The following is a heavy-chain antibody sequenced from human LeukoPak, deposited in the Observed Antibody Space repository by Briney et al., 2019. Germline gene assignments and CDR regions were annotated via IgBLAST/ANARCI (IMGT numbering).Heavy chain of an antibody. CDR1: GRSISSYY. CDR3: ASGEGGEFFDY. D-gene: IGHD3-10*01. V-gene: IGHV4-59*01. CDR2: IYYSGST. Sequence: SETLSLTCTVSGRSISSYYWSWIRQPPGKGLEWIGYIYYSGSTNYNPSLKSRVTISVDTSKNQFSLKLSSVTAADTAVYYCASGEGGEFFDYWGQGTLVTVSS. J-gene: IGHJ4*02.